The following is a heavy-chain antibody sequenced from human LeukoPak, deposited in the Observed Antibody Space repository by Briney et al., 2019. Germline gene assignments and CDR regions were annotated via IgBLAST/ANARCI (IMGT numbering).Heavy chain of an antibody. CDR3: ARGTYYYDSSGYYSLEH. J-gene: IGHJ1*01. D-gene: IGHD3-22*01. CDR2: IYYSGST. CDR1: GGSISSYY. Sequence: SETLSLTCTVSGGSISSYYWSWIRQPPGKGLQWIGYIYYSGSTNYNPSLKSRVTISVDTSKNQFSLKLSSVTAADTAVYYCARGTYYYDSSGYYSLEHWGQGTLVTVSS. V-gene: IGHV4-59*01.